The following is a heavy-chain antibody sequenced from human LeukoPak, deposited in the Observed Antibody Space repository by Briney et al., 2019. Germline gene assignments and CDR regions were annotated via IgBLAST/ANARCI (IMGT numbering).Heavy chain of an antibody. CDR2: IYYSGST. Sequence: SETLSLTCTVSGGSISSSSYYWGWIRQPPGKGLEWIGSIYYSGSTYYNPSLKSRVTISVDTSKNQFSLKLSSVTAADTAVYYCARVYDYVWGSYRYNYFDYWGQGTLVTVSS. CDR1: GGSISSSSYY. D-gene: IGHD3-16*02. V-gene: IGHV4-39*07. J-gene: IGHJ4*02. CDR3: ARVYDYVWGSYRYNYFDY.